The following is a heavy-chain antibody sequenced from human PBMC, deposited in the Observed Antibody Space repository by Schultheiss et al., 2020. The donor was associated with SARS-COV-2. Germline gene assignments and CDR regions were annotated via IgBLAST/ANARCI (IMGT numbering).Heavy chain of an antibody. CDR2: IDPGDSDT. J-gene: IGHJ5*02. Sequence: GESLKISCKGSEYRFTDYWIGWVRQMPGKGLEWMGIIDPGDSDTRYRPSFQGQVTISVDKSINTAYLQWSSLRASDSAMYYCARKDSSRWYWFDPWGQGTLVTVSS. D-gene: IGHD3-22*01. V-gene: IGHV5-51*01. CDR3: ARKDSSRWYWFDP. CDR1: EYRFTDYW.